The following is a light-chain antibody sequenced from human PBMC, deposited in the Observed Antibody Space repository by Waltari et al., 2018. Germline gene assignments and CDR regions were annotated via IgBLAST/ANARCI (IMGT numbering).Light chain of an antibody. V-gene: IGLV2-11*01. CDR1: SSDIGAYDY. CDR3: CSYAGNYANYV. J-gene: IGLJ1*01. Sequence: QSALIQPRAVSRSPGQSVIIACTGHSSDIGAYDYVSRYQKPPAKAPTLIIYDVTNLPSGFPDRFSCSKSGNTASLTISGLQAEDEADYYCCSYAGNYANYVFGTGTKLT. CDR2: DVT.